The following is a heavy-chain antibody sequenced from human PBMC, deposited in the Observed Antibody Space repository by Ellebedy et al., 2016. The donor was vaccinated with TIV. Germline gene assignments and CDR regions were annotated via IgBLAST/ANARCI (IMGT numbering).Heavy chain of an antibody. Sequence: GESLKISCSASGFTFSIYVMHWVRQAPGKGLEYVSLISADGDRTYYADSVKDRFTISRDNSKNMLYLQMTSLRVDDTAVYYCVKSPSDIEAAETGDFDYWGQGTRVTVSS. V-gene: IGHV3-64D*06. CDR2: ISADGDRT. J-gene: IGHJ4*02. CDR1: GFTFSIYV. CDR3: VKSPSDIEAAETGDFDY. D-gene: IGHD6-13*01.